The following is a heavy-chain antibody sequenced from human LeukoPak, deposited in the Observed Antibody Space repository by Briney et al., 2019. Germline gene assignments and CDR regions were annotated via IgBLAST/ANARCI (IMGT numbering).Heavy chain of an antibody. CDR3: ARVWSGYCSSTSCYGAYNWFDP. D-gene: IGHD2-2*01. Sequence: PSETLTLTCAVSGYSISSGYYCGWIRQPPGKLLEWTGSIYHSGRTYYNPSLESRVTISVDTSKNQFSLKLSSVTAADTAVYYCARVWSGYCSSTSCYGAYNWFDPWGQGTLVTVSS. J-gene: IGHJ5*02. CDR2: IYHSGRT. V-gene: IGHV4-38-2*01. CDR1: GYSISSGYY.